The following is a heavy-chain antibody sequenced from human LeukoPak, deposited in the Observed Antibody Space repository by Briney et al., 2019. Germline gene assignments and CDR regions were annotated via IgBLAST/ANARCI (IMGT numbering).Heavy chain of an antibody. CDR3: AKKSGDHFHFDF. CDR1: GFTFNNYG. V-gene: IGHV3-23*01. CDR2: IGTSGANT. Sequence: PGGSLRLSCAASGFTFNNYGMGWVRQTPGKGLEWVATIGTSGANTYHADSVKGRFTISRDNSKSTLYLQMNSLRAEETAVYHCAKKSGDHFHFDFWGQGTLVTVSS. J-gene: IGHJ4*02. D-gene: IGHD2-21*01.